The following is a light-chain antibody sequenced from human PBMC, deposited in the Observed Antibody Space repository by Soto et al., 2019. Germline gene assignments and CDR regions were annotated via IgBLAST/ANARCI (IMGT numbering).Light chain of an antibody. Sequence: QSVLTQPPSLSATPGQRVNISCSGSFSNIGDNAVNWYQQLPGAAPKLLIYLNDQRPSGVPDRFSGSKSGTSAFLAISGLQSEDEADYYCAAWEDSLNALFGTGTKLTVL. V-gene: IGLV1-44*01. CDR1: FSNIGDNA. CDR2: LND. CDR3: AAWEDSLNAL. J-gene: IGLJ1*01.